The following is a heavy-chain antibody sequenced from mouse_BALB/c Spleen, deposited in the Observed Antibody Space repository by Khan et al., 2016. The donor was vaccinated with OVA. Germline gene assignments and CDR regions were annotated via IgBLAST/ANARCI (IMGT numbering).Heavy chain of an antibody. D-gene: IGHD4-1*01. V-gene: IGHV5-6*01. CDR3: AVQLTGSFAY. J-gene: IGHJ3*01. Sequence: EVELVESGGDLVKPGGSLKLSCAASGFTFSSYSMSWVSQTPDKRLAWVASISSGGDYTYYPDSVKGRFTISRDNAKNTLYLQMSDLKSEDTAMYYCAVQLTGSFAYWGQGTLVTVSA. CDR2: ISSGGDYT. CDR1: GFTFSSYS.